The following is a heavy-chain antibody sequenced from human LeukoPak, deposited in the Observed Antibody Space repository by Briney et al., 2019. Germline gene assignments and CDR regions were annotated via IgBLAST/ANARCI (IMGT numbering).Heavy chain of an antibody. CDR1: GYSFTSYW. D-gene: IGHD1-1*01. CDR2: IYPGDSDT. J-gene: IGHJ6*03. V-gene: IGHV5-51*01. Sequence: GESLKISCKGSGYSFTSYWIGWVRQMPGKGLEWMGIIYPGDSDTRYSPSFQGQVTISADKSISTAYLQWSSLKASDTAMYYCARXYXLEXRSYYYYYMDVWGKGTTVTVSS. CDR3: ARXYXLEXRSYYYYYMDV.